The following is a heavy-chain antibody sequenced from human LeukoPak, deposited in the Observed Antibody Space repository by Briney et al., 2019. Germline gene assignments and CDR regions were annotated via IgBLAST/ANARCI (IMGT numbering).Heavy chain of an antibody. D-gene: IGHD3-22*01. CDR1: GFTFSKYW. CDR2: ITQYGNDK. V-gene: IGHV3-7*01. CDR3: LREETIVVIREPTP. Sequence: GGSLSLSCEASGFTFSKYWMRWVRQAPGKGREWVVNITQYGNDKYYVDSVKGRFTISRDNAKNTLDLQMNSLRVEDTAIYYCLREETIVVIREPTPRGQGTLVTVSS. J-gene: IGHJ4*02.